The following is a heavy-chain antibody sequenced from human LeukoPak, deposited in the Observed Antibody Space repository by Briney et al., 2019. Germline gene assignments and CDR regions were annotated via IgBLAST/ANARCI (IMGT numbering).Heavy chain of an antibody. J-gene: IGHJ4*02. D-gene: IGHD5-18*01. CDR3: AKDARLAGYSYGEVDY. CDR1: GLTFSSYG. V-gene: IGHV3-30*18. Sequence: PGRSLRLSCAASGLTFSSYGMHWVRQAPGKGLEWVAVISYDGSNKYYADSVKGRFTISRDNSKNTLYLQMNSLRAEDTAVYYCAKDARLAGYSYGEVDYWGQGTLVTVSS. CDR2: ISYDGSNK.